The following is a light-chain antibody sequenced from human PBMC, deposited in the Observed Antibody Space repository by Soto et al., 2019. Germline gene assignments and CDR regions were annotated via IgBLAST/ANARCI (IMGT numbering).Light chain of an antibody. CDR2: DVT. V-gene: IGLV2-11*01. CDR3: SSNAGSSVV. CDR1: SSDVGGYNY. Sequence: QSALTQPRSVSGSPGQSVTISCTGTSSDVGGYNYVSRYQQHPGKAPKLMIYDVTTRPSGVPDRFSGSKSGNTASLTISGLKDEDEDDYYCSSNAGSSVVFGTGTKVTV. J-gene: IGLJ1*01.